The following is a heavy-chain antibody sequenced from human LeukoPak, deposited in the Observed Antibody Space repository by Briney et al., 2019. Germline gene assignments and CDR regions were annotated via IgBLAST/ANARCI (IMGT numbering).Heavy chain of an antibody. V-gene: IGHV3-9*01. D-gene: IGHD6-13*01. CDR3: AKDVTKGSSWYYGMDV. J-gene: IGHJ6*02. CDR2: ISWSGGSV. CDR1: GFTFDDYA. Sequence: GGSLRLSCAASGFTFDDYAMHWVRQAPGKGLEWVSGISWSGGSVGYADSVKGRFTISRDNAKNSLYLQMNSLRAEDTALYLCAKDVTKGSSWYYGMDVWGQGTTVTVFS.